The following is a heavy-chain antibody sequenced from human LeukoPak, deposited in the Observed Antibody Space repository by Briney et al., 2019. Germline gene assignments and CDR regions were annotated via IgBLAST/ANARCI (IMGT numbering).Heavy chain of an antibody. J-gene: IGHJ4*02. CDR3: TRWSLVYSNYAGYFDY. V-gene: IGHV5-51*01. CDR2: XYPGDSDX. D-gene: IGHD4-11*01. Sequence: GESLKISXXGSGYSFTSXXXXXXRQMXGXXXXXXXXXYPGDSDXRYSPSXXXXVTIXADKSISTAYLQWSSLKASDTAMYYCTRWSLVYSNYAGYFDYWGQGTLVTVSS. CDR1: GYSFTSXX.